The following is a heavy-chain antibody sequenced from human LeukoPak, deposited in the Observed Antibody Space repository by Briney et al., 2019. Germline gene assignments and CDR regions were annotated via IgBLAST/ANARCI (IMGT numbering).Heavy chain of an antibody. Sequence: KTSETLSLTCTVSGGSISSGGYYWSWIRQHPGKGLEWIGYIYYSGSTYYNPSLKSRVTISVDTSKNQFSLKLSSVTAADTAVYYCARERVPGWFGGGWFDYWGQGTLVTVSS. V-gene: IGHV4-31*03. D-gene: IGHD3-10*01. CDR1: GGSISSGGYY. CDR3: ARERVPGWFGGGWFDY. CDR2: IYYSGST. J-gene: IGHJ4*02.